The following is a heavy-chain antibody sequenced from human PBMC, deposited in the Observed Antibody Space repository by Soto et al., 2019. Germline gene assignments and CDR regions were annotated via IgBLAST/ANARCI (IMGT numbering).Heavy chain of an antibody. D-gene: IGHD3-16*01. J-gene: IGHJ6*02. CDR2: IIPIFGTA. CDR3: ARAGLAMKQYYSYGMDV. V-gene: IGHV1-69*13. Sequence: SVKVSCKASVGSFSSDAGGWVRHAPGQGLEWMGGIIPIFGTANYAQKFQGRVTITADESTSTAYMELSSLRSEDTAVYYCARAGLAMKQYYSYGMDVWGQGTTVTVSS. CDR1: VGSFSSDA.